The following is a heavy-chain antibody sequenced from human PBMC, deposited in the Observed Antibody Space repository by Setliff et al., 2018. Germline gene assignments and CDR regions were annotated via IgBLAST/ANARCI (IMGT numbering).Heavy chain of an antibody. Sequence: ASVKVSCKASGGTFRTDGFSWVRQAPGQGLEWMGRIIPVFGTAKYAQKFQGTVTITADESTTTAYMELRSLRTEDTAIYYCARDTRDRYDNSGHYLSLDYWGQGTLGTVSS. CDR3: ARDTRDRYDNSGHYLSLDY. J-gene: IGHJ4*02. V-gene: IGHV1-69*13. D-gene: IGHD3-22*01. CDR2: IIPVFGTA. CDR1: GGTFRTDG.